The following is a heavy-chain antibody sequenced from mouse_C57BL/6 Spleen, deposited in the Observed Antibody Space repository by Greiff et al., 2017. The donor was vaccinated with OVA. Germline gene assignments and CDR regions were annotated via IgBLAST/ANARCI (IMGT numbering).Heavy chain of an antibody. CDR1: GYTFTSYW. Sequence: QVQLRQPGAELVRPGSSVKLSCKASGYTFTSYWMHWVKQRPIQGLEWIGNIDPSDSETHYNQKFKDKATLTVDKSSSTAYMQLSSLTSEDSAVYYCARGDYYGSSYGWFAYWGQGTLVTVSA. J-gene: IGHJ3*01. CDR3: ARGDYYGSSYGWFAY. CDR2: IDPSDSET. V-gene: IGHV1-52*01. D-gene: IGHD1-1*01.